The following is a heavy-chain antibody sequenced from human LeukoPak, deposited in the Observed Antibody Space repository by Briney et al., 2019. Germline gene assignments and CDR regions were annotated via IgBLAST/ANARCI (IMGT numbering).Heavy chain of an antibody. CDR3: ARDFYASGFYFWFDP. CDR1: GGYTGSHY. J-gene: IGHJ5*02. CDR2: ISPSGTT. V-gene: IGHV4-4*07. Sequence: SETVSLTCTVSGGYTGSHYWSWIRQPAGKGLEWIGRISPSGTTHYNPSLGSRVTMSVDTSKNYFSLRLSSVTAADTAVYYCARDFYASGFYFWFDPWGQGTLVTVSS. D-gene: IGHD2/OR15-2a*01.